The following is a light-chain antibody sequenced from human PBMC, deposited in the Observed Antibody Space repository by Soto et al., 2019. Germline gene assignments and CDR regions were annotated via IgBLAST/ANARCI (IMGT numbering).Light chain of an antibody. CDR2: DDS. CDR3: QVWDSTWV. J-gene: IGLJ3*02. V-gene: IGLV3-21*02. Sequence: SYELTQPPSVSVAPGQTARITCGGNNIGCKSVHWYQQKPGQAPVLVVYDDSDRPSGIPERFSGSNSGNTATLTISRVEAGDEADYYCQVWDSTWVFGGGTKLTVL. CDR1: NIGCKS.